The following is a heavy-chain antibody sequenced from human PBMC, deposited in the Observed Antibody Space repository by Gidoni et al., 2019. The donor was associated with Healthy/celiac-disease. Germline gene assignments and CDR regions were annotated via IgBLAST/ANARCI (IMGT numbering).Heavy chain of an antibody. Sequence: QLQLQESGPGLVKPSETLSLTCTVSGGSISSSSYYWGWIRQPPGKGLEWIGSIYYSGSTYYNPSLKSRVTISVDTSKNQFSLKLSSVTAADTAVYYCATFKRSSDAFDIWGQGTMVTVSS. CDR2: IYYSGST. D-gene: IGHD4-17*01. V-gene: IGHV4-39*01. CDR1: GGSISSSSYY. J-gene: IGHJ3*02. CDR3: ATFKRSSDAFDI.